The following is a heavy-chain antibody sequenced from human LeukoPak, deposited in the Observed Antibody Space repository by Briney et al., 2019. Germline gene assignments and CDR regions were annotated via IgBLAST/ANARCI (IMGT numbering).Heavy chain of an antibody. J-gene: IGHJ6*03. CDR3: ARETLRNYYYYYMDV. CDR2: IYYSGNT. V-gene: IGHV4-39*07. CDR1: GVSISSSNSY. Sequence: SETLSLTCTVSGVSISSSNSYWGWIRQPPGKGLEWIGSIYYSGNTYYNASLKSQVSISIDTSKNQFSLKLSSVTAADTAVYYCARETLRNYYYYYMDVWGKGTTVTVSS.